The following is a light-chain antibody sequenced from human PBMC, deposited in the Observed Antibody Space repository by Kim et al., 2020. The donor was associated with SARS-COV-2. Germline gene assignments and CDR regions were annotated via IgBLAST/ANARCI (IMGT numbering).Light chain of an antibody. CDR2: EDN. CDR3: QSYDSSNQV. J-gene: IGLJ3*02. Sequence: NFMLTQPHSVLESPGKTVTISCTGSSGSIASNYVQWYQQRPGSAPTTVIYEDNQRPSGVPDRFSGSIDSSSNSASLTISGLKTEDEADYYCQSYDSSNQVFGGGTQLTVL. CDR1: SGSIASNY. V-gene: IGLV6-57*02.